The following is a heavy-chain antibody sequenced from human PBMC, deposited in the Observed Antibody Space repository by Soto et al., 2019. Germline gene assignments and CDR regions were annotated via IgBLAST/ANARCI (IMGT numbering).Heavy chain of an antibody. CDR2: IIPIFGTA. J-gene: IGHJ5*02. CDR3: ARANDFWSPFDP. CDR1: GGTFSSYA. D-gene: IGHD3-3*01. V-gene: IGHV1-69*13. Sequence: ASVKVSCKASGGTFSSYAISWVRQAPGQGLEWMGGIIPIFGTANYAQKFQGRVTITADESTSTAYMELSSLRSEDTAVYYCARANDFWSPFDPWGQGTLVTVSS.